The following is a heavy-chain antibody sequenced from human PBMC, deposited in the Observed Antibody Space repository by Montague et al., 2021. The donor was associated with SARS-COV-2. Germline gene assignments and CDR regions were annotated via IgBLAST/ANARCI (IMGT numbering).Heavy chain of an antibody. D-gene: IGHD2-21*02. CDR1: GGPFTNAF. CDR3: ARGSITPLVTAGWFDL. J-gene: IGHJ5*02. V-gene: IGHV4-34*01. CDR2: SNISGST. Sequence: SETLSLTCAVSGGPFTNAFYSWLRQPPGPAMGWVWVSNISGSTNFSPSLRSRSNISADVTNNQFPLTLSSVTAAATAVYYCARGSITPLVTAGWFDLWGQGTLVSVSS.